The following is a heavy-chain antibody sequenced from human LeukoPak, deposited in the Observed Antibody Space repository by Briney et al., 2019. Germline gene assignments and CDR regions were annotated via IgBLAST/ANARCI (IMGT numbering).Heavy chain of an antibody. CDR2: INPNSGGT. Sequence: ASVKVSCKASGYTFPGYYMHWVRQAPGQGLEWMGWINPNSGGTNYAQKFQGRVTMTRDTSISTAYMELSRLRSDDTAVYYCARARGAHGAVAGTWGQGTLVTVSS. J-gene: IGHJ4*02. CDR3: ARARGAHGAVAGT. CDR1: GYTFPGYY. V-gene: IGHV1-2*02. D-gene: IGHD6-19*01.